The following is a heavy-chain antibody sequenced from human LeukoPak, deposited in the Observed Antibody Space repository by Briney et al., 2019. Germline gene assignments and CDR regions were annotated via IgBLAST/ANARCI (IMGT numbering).Heavy chain of an antibody. V-gene: IGHV3-64D*06. CDR1: EFTFSSYA. CDR2: ISSNGGST. Sequence: PGGSLRLSCSASEFTFSSYAMHWVRQAPGKGLESVSAISSNGGSTYYADSVKGRFTISRDNSKNTLYLQVSSLRAEDTAVYYCVKGYDSSGYYPYYFDYWGQGTLVTVSS. J-gene: IGHJ4*02. D-gene: IGHD3-22*01. CDR3: VKGYDSSGYYPYYFDY.